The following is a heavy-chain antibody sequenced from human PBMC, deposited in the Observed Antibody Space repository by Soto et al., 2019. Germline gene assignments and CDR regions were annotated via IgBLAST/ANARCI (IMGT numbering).Heavy chain of an antibody. CDR3: AKGARLGDFWSGYFTPYYYYGMDV. J-gene: IGHJ6*02. CDR2: ISGSGGST. D-gene: IGHD3-3*01. CDR1: GFTFSSYA. Sequence: PGGSLRLSCAASGFTFSSYAMSWVRQAPGKGLEWVSAISGSGGSTYYADSVKGRFTISRDNSKNTLYLQMNSLRAEDTAVYYCAKGARLGDFWSGYFTPYYYYGMDVWGQGTTVTVSS. V-gene: IGHV3-23*01.